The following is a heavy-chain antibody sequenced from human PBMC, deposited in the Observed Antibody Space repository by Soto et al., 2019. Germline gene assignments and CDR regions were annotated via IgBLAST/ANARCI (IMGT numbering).Heavy chain of an antibody. J-gene: IGHJ4*02. CDR2: INAYNGNT. CDR1: GYTFTSYG. Sequence: SVKVSCKASGYTFTSYGMSWVRQAPGQGLEWMGWINAYNGNTNYAQKLQGRVTMTTDTSTSTAYMALRSLRSDDTAVYYCARDPVAGTYFDYWGQGALVTVSS. V-gene: IGHV1-18*01. D-gene: IGHD6-19*01. CDR3: ARDPVAGTYFDY.